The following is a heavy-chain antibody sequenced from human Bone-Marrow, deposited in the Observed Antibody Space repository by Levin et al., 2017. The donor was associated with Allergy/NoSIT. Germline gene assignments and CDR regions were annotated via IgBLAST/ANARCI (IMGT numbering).Heavy chain of an antibody. Sequence: GGSLRLSCAASGFAFSNYWMHWVRQAPGKGLVWVSRINRGGTSTTYADSVKGRFTISRDNAKNTLYLQMNSLRAEDTPVYYCARDPFAYNFGSGSYLDYWGQGTLVSVSS. J-gene: IGHJ4*02. CDR2: INRGGTST. D-gene: IGHD3-10*01. V-gene: IGHV3-74*01. CDR3: ARDPFAYNFGSGSYLDY. CDR1: GFAFSNYW.